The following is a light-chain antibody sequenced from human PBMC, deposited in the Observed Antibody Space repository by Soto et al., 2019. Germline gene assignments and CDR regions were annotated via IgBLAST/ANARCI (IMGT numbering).Light chain of an antibody. CDR3: HQYDTYWT. Sequence: DIQLTQSPSTLSASVGDRVTITCRASQSINRWLAWYQQKPGKAPKLLMYKASSLESGVPSRFSGSGSGTAFTLTSSSLQPDDCATYYCHQYDTYWTFGQGNKVEIK. V-gene: IGKV1-5*03. CDR1: QSINRW. CDR2: KAS. J-gene: IGKJ1*01.